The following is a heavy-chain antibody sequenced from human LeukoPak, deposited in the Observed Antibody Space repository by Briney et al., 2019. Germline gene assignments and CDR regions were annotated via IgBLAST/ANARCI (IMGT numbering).Heavy chain of an antibody. D-gene: IGHD3-16*01. J-gene: IGHJ4*02. V-gene: IGHV3-30*18. Sequence: GGSLRLSCAASGFTFSSYGMHWVRQAPGKGLEWVAVISYDGSNKYYADSVKGRFTISRDNSKNTLYLQMSSLRAEDTAVYYCAKDDFVWGRINYYFDYWGQGTLVTVSS. CDR3: AKDDFVWGRINYYFDY. CDR1: GFTFSSYG. CDR2: ISYDGSNK.